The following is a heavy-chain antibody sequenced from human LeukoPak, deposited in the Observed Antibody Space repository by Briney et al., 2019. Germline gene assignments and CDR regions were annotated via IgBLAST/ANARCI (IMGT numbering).Heavy chain of an antibody. CDR1: GGSISSGDYY. J-gene: IGHJ6*03. V-gene: IGHV4-30-4*08. D-gene: IGHD3-22*01. CDR3: ARVGRYYDSSGYYYYYYYYMDV. Sequence: SETLSLTCTVSGGSISSGDYYWSWIRQPPGKGQEWIGYFYYSGSTYYNPSHKSRVTISVDTSKNQFSLKLSSVTAADTAVYYCARVGRYYDSSGYYYYYYYYMDVWGKGTTVTVSS. CDR2: FYYSGST.